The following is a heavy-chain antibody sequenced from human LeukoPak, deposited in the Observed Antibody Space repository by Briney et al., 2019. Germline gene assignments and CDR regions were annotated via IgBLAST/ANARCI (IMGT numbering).Heavy chain of an antibody. CDR2: MSYDGSHE. D-gene: IGHD1-26*01. CDR1: GFTFSNYA. Sequence: GGSLRLSCVASGFTFSNYAMHWVRQAPGQAPGKGLEWVAVMSYDGSHEYYADSVKGRFTISRDNPKSTLYLQVNSLRPEDTAVYYCARAFGGSYSSTVDYWGQGTLVTVSS. CDR3: ARAFGGSYSSTVDY. J-gene: IGHJ4*02. V-gene: IGHV3-30*04.